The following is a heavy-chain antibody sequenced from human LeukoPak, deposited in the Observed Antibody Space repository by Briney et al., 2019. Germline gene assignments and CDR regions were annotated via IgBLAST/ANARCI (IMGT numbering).Heavy chain of an antibody. CDR2: ISSSGSTI. V-gene: IGHV3-48*03. D-gene: IGHD4-17*01. Sequence: PGGSLRLFCAASGFTFSSYEMNWVRQAPGKGLEGVSYISSSGSTIYYADSVKGRFTISRDNAKNSLYLQMNSLRAEDTAVYYCARSGDYGDHFDYWGQGTLVTVSS. CDR3: ARSGDYGDHFDY. J-gene: IGHJ4*02. CDR1: GFTFSSYE.